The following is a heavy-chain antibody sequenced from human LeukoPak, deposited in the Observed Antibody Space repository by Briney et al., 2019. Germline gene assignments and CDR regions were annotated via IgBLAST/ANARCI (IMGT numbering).Heavy chain of an antibody. CDR2: ISYDGSNK. Sequence: GGSLRLSCAASGFTFSSYAMHWVRQAPGKGLEWVAVISYDGSNKYYADSVKGRFTISRDNSKNTLYLQMNSLRAEDTTVYYCAMGYCSSTSCYPFDYWGQGTLVTVSS. CDR3: AMGYCSSTSCYPFDY. J-gene: IGHJ4*02. D-gene: IGHD2-2*01. V-gene: IGHV3-30-3*01. CDR1: GFTFSSYA.